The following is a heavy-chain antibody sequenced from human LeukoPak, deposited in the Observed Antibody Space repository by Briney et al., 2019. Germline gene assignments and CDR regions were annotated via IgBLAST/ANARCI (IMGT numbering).Heavy chain of an antibody. CDR2: ISSSSSYI. J-gene: IGHJ4*02. V-gene: IGHV3-21*01. Sequence: KPGGSLRLSCAASGFTFSSYSMNWVRQAPGKGLEWVSSISSSSSYIYYADPVKGRFTISRDNAKNSLYLQMNSLRAEDTAVYYCARFGDYGVDYWGQGTLVTVSS. CDR1: GFTFSSYS. CDR3: ARFGDYGVDY. D-gene: IGHD4-17*01.